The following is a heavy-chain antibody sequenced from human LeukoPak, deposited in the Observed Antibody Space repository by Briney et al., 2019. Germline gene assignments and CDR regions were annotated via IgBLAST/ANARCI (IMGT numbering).Heavy chain of an antibody. D-gene: IGHD3-22*01. CDR2: IIPFFGST. J-gene: IGHJ4*02. CDR1: GYIFTSYA. V-gene: IGHV1-69*13. CDR3: AMGPRKLYYYDSSDYYYFDY. Sequence: SVKVSCKASGYIFTSYAMHWVRQAPGQRLEWMGGIIPFFGSTNYAQKFQGRVTIIADESTSTAYMELSSLRSEDTAVYYCAMGPRKLYYYDSSDYYYFDYWGQGTLVTVSS.